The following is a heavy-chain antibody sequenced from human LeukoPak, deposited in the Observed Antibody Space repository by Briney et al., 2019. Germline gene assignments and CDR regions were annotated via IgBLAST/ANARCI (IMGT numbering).Heavy chain of an antibody. CDR3: AKDSGGGFDY. J-gene: IGHJ4*02. V-gene: IGHV3-30*18. Sequence: GGSLRLSCAASGLTFSGYDMHWVRQAPGKGLEWVAVISYDGSNKYYADSVKGRFTISRDNSKNTLYLQMNSLRAEDTAVYYCAKDSGGGFDYWGQGTLVTVSS. D-gene: IGHD2-15*01. CDR1: GLTFSGYD. CDR2: ISYDGSNK.